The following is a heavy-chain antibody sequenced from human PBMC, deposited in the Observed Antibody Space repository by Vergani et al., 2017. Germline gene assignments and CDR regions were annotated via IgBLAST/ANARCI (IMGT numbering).Heavy chain of an antibody. D-gene: IGHD6-6*01. J-gene: IGHJ3*02. CDR1: GMSISNNNYY. V-gene: IGHV4-39*01. Sequence: QLQLQESGPRLVKPSETLSLTCSLSGMSISNNNYYWGWIRQPPGKGREWIGRIYDSRNNNYSPSLKSRVSISVDTSKNQFSLNLTSVTAADTAVYYCARHLRQLARNDVFDIWGHGTLVTVSS. CDR3: ARHLRQLARNDVFDI. CDR2: IYDSRNN.